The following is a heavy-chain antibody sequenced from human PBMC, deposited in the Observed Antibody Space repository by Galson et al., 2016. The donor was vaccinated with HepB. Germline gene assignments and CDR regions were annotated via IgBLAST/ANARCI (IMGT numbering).Heavy chain of an antibody. CDR1: GDSVISSNW. CDR2: IFHSGGP. D-gene: IGHD2-2*01. J-gene: IGHJ5*02. V-gene: IGHV4-4*02. CDR3: TRARRYCRSSSCYLDP. Sequence: SETLSLTCTVSGDSVISSNWWNWVRQPPGKGLEWIGEIFHSGGPNYNPSLKSRVTISLDKSNNHISLRLSSVTAADTAVYYCTRARRYCRSSSCYLDPWGQGTLVTVSS.